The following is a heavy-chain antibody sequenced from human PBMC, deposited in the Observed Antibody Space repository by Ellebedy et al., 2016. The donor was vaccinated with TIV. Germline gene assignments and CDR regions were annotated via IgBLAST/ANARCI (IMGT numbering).Heavy chain of an antibody. Sequence: SVKVSXXASGGTFSSYAISWVRQAPGQGLEWMGGIIPIFGTANYAQKFQGRVTITADESTSTAYMELNSLRSEDTAVYYCARDADYYDSSGYYLWFDPWGQGTLVTVSS. CDR2: IIPIFGTA. D-gene: IGHD3-22*01. V-gene: IGHV1-69*13. CDR1: GGTFSSYA. J-gene: IGHJ5*02. CDR3: ARDADYYDSSGYYLWFDP.